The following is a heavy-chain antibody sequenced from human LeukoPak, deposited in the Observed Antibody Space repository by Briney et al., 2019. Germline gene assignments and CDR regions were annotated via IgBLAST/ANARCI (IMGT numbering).Heavy chain of an antibody. D-gene: IGHD5-18*01. CDR1: GGSFSGYY. CDR2: INHSGST. J-gene: IGHJ4*02. V-gene: IGHV4-34*01. CDR3: ARNRGGRDTAMVNDY. Sequence: SETLSLTCAVYGGSFSGYYWSWIRQPPGKGLEWIGEINHSGSTNYNPSLKSRVTISVDTSKNQFSLKLSSVTAADTAVYYCARNRGGRDTAMVNDYWGQGTLVTVSS.